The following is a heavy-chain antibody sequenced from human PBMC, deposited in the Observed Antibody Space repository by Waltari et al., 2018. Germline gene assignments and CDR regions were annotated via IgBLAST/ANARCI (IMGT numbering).Heavy chain of an antibody. CDR2: ISYDGNEQ. CDR3: AKEQGGHSEIDY. D-gene: IGHD2-21*02. Sequence: QVQLVESGGGVVQPGGSLSLSCAASGFTFSRYGMHWVRQAPGKGLEWVAVISYDGNEQYYAYSVKGRFTISRDFSTNTVYLQMNSLRREDTAVYYCAKEQGGHSEIDYWGQGTLVTVSS. V-gene: IGHV3-30*18. CDR1: GFTFSRYG. J-gene: IGHJ4*02.